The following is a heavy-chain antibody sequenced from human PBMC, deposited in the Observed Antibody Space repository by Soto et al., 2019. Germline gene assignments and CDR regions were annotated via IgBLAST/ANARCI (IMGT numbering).Heavy chain of an antibody. CDR1: GGSITGAYYY. Sequence: SETLSLTCTVSGGSITGAYYYWGWIRQSPGKGLEYIGSIHYSGRTYYNPSLQGRVTVSVDTSKNQFSLRVSSATAADTAVYYCARHSNRNYGLYYFDYWGLGALVTVSS. CDR3: ARHSNRNYGLYYFDY. CDR2: IHYSGRT. J-gene: IGHJ4*02. V-gene: IGHV4-39*01. D-gene: IGHD4-4*01.